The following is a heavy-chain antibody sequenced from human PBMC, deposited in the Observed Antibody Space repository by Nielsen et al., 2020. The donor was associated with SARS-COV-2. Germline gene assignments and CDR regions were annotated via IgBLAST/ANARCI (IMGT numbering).Heavy chain of an antibody. Sequence: ASVKVSCKASGYTLSTYGITWVRQAPGQGLEWMGWIRVHSGDANYAQNLQGRVTMTTDTSTNTAYMELRSLTSDDTAVYYCARDYWEVGRKWADVFDIWGQGTMVTVSS. CDR2: IRVHSGDA. D-gene: IGHD1-26*01. CDR3: ARDYWEVGRKWADVFDI. CDR1: GYTLSTYG. V-gene: IGHV1-18*01. J-gene: IGHJ3*02.